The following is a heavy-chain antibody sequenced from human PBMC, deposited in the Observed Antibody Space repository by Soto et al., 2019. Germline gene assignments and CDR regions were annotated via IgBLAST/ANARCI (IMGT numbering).Heavy chain of an antibody. D-gene: IGHD4-17*01. CDR1: GYTFTDYD. Sequence: QVQLMQSGAEVRKPGASVKVSCRASGYTFTDYDINWVRQATGQGLEWMGWMNPNSGNTGYAQKFQGRVTMTRNTSISTAYMELSSLRSEDTAVYYCARERLYGGNSGCWFDPWGQGTLVTVSS. CDR3: ARERLYGGNSGCWFDP. J-gene: IGHJ5*02. V-gene: IGHV1-8*02. CDR2: MNPNSGNT.